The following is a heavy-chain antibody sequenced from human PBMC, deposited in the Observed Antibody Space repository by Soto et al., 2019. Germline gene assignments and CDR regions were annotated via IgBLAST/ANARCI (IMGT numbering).Heavy chain of an antibody. V-gene: IGHV3-30*03. J-gene: IGHJ5*02. CDR1: GFCFSSYG. D-gene: IGHD5-18*01. Sequence: LRLSCAAWGFCFSSYGMQWVRQAPGKGLESLAVLSYDVSNYYYADSVKGRFTISIDTSKYTLYLQMNSLRAEDTPVYYCPPCSRVDTAMLWPALFDPWGQGTLVTVSS. CDR3: PPCSRVDTAMLWPALFDP. CDR2: LSYDVSNY.